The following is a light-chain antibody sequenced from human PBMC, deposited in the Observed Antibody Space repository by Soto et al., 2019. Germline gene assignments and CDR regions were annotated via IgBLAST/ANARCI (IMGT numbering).Light chain of an antibody. CDR1: SSDIGGYNY. V-gene: IGLV2-8*01. Sequence: QSALTQPPSASGSPGQSVTISCTGTSSDIGGYNYVSWYQQHLGKAPKLMIFEVSKWPSGVPDRFSGSKSGNTASLTVSGLQAEDEADYYCSSYAATYNHVVFGGGTKLTVL. CDR3: SSYAATYNHVV. J-gene: IGLJ2*01. CDR2: EVS.